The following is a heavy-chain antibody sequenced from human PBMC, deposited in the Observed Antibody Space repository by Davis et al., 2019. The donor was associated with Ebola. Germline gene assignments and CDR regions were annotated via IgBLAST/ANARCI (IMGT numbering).Heavy chain of an antibody. J-gene: IGHJ6*02. Sequence: SETLSLSCTVSGGSISSYYWSWIRQPPGKGLEWIGYIYYSGSTNYNPSLKSRVTIAVDTSKNPFSLKLSSVTAADTAVYYCARLGGVVVVPAAMRYYYGMDVWGQGTTVTVSS. D-gene: IGHD2-2*01. V-gene: IGHV4-59*01. CDR2: IYYSGST. CDR1: GGSISSYY. CDR3: ARLGGVVVVPAAMRYYYGMDV.